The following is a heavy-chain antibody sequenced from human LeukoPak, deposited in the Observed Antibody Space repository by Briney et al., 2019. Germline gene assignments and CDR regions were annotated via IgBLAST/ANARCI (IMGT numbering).Heavy chain of an antibody. V-gene: IGHV4-59*01. J-gene: IGHJ5*02. CDR3: AREHGSGSLSWFDP. CDR1: GGSITSYY. D-gene: IGHD3-10*01. CDR2: IYYSGST. Sequence: SETLYLTCNASGGSITSYYWSWIRDPRRKRLGWIWYIYYSGSTNYNPSLKSRVTISADTSMNQFSLKLSSVTAADTAVYYCAREHGSGSLSWFDPWGQGTLVTVSS.